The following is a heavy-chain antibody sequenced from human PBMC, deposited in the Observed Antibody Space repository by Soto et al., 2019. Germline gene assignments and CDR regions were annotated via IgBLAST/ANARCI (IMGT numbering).Heavy chain of an antibody. V-gene: IGHV1-69*19. J-gene: IGHJ4*02. CDR3: ARGVDGNNSWSFDY. Sequence: QVQLVQSGAEMKKPGSSVNVSCKASGGTFRSYAISWVRQAPGQGLEWMGGIIPFFGTTNYALEFQGRVTITVDDSPSTVYMELSSLRSEDTAVSFCARGVDGNNSWSFDYWGQGTLVTVS. D-gene: IGHD5-12*01. CDR1: GGTFRSYA. CDR2: IIPFFGTT.